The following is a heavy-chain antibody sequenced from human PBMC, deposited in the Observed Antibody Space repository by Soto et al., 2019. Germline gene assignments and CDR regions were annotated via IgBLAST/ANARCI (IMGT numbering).Heavy chain of an antibody. CDR2: ISGRGGST. CDR3: AKEGYSSTWHLNWFDP. Sequence: GGSLRLSCAASGFAFSSYAMTWVRQAPGKGLEWVSTISGRGGSTYYADSVRGRFTISRDNSKNTLYLQMNSLRAEDTAVYYCAKEGYSSTWHLNWFDPWGQGTLVTVSS. D-gene: IGHD6-13*01. CDR1: GFAFSSYA. J-gene: IGHJ5*02. V-gene: IGHV3-23*01.